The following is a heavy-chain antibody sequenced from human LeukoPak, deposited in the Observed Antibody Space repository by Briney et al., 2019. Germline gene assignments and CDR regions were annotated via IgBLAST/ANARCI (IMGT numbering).Heavy chain of an antibody. Sequence: SETLSLTCAVYGGSFSGYYWSWIRQPPGKGLEWIGEINHSGSTNYNPSLKSRVTISVDTSKNQFSLKLSSVTAADTAVYYCARGPIVVVPAAKHSEYFQHWGQGTLVTVSS. D-gene: IGHD2-2*01. V-gene: IGHV4-34*01. CDR3: ARGPIVVVPAAKHSEYFQH. CDR2: INHSGST. CDR1: GGSFSGYY. J-gene: IGHJ1*01.